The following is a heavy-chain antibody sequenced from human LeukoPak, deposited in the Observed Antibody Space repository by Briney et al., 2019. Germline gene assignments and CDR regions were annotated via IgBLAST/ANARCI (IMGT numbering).Heavy chain of an antibody. CDR1: GFTFSSYA. J-gene: IGHJ4*02. CDR2: ISGSGGTT. Sequence: PGGSLRLSCAASGFTFSSYAMNWVRQAPGKGLEWVSDISGSGGTTHYADSVKGRFTISRDNSKNTLYLQINSLRAEDTAVYYCAKERMTTTSFGYWGQGTLVTVSS. V-gene: IGHV3-23*01. D-gene: IGHD4-11*01. CDR3: AKERMTTTSFGY.